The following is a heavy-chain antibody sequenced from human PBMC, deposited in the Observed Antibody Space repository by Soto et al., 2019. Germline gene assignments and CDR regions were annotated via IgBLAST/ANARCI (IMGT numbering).Heavy chain of an antibody. J-gene: IGHJ4*02. CDR3: ARYYYDTGGHYYFDY. Sequence: PSETLSLTGTVSGGSVSSYYWSWIRQPPGKGLEWIGYIYYSGSTNYNPSLKSRVTISVDTSKNQFSLKLSSVTAADTAVYYCARYYYDTGGHYYFDYWGQGTLVTVSS. CDR1: GGSVSSYY. D-gene: IGHD3-22*01. CDR2: IYYSGST. V-gene: IGHV4-59*02.